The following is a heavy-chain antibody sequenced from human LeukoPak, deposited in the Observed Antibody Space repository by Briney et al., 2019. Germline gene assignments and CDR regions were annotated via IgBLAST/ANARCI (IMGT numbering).Heavy chain of an antibody. V-gene: IGHV3-21*01. Sequence: GGSLRLSCAASGFTFSSYSMNWVRQAPGKGLEWVSSISSSSYIFYADSVKGRFTISRDNAKNSLYLQMNSLRAEDTAVYYCARDTHSAAGGDFDYWGQGTLVTVSS. D-gene: IGHD6-25*01. CDR1: GFTFSSYS. CDR2: ISSSSYI. CDR3: ARDTHSAAGGDFDY. J-gene: IGHJ4*02.